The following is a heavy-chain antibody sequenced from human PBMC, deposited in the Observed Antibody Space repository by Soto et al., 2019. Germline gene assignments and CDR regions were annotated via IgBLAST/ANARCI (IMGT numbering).Heavy chain of an antibody. V-gene: IGHV3-23*01. Sequence: GPLRLSGAASGFTCTNFAMNWVRQAPGKGLEWVSVISGTGDTTYNADSVKGRFTISRDNSMNTAFLQMNSLRAEDTALYYCAKGYCSSTSCSFDYWGQGTLVTVSS. D-gene: IGHD2-2*01. CDR3: AKGYCSSTSCSFDY. CDR2: ISGTGDTT. CDR1: GFTCTNFA. J-gene: IGHJ4*02.